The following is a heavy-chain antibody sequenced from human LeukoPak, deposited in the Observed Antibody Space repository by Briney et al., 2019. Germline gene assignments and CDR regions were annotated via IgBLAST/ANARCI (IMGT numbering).Heavy chain of an antibody. J-gene: IGHJ4*02. D-gene: IGHD5-12*01. V-gene: IGHV4-61*01. CDR1: GGSISSSSYY. CDR2: IYYSGST. Sequence: SETLSLTCTVSGGSISSSSYYWSWIRQPPGKGLEWIGYIYYSGSTNYNPSLKSRVTISVDTSKNQFSLKLSSVTAADTAVYYCARDWLFDYWGQGTLVTVSS. CDR3: ARDWLFDY.